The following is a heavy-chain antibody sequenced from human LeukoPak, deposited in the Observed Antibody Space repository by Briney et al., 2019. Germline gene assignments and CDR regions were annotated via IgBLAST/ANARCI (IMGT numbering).Heavy chain of an antibody. J-gene: IGHJ4*02. CDR1: GFTVSNNY. CDR3: ARGLMGGYPHFEY. D-gene: IGHD3-22*01. V-gene: IGHV3-66*01. CDR2: IYGGGNT. Sequence: GGSLRLSCAASGFTVSNNYMSWVRQAPGKGLEWVSAIYGGGNTYYADSVKGRFTISRDNSKNTLYLQMNSLRAEDTALYYCARGLMGGYPHFEYWGQGTLVTVSS.